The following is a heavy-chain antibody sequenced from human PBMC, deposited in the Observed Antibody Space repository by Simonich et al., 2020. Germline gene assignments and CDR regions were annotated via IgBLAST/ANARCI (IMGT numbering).Heavy chain of an antibody. J-gene: IGHJ1*01. V-gene: IGHV3-9*01. CDR1: GFTFDDYA. CDR3: AKDVAAAGTEYFQH. Sequence: EVQLVESGGGLVQPGRSLRLSCAASGFTFDDYAMHWVRPAPGKGLEWIAGISWNSGSIGYADSVKGRFTISRDNAKNSLYLQMNSLRAEDTALYYCAKDVAAAGTEYFQHWGQGTLVTVSS. D-gene: IGHD6-13*01. CDR2: ISWNSGSI.